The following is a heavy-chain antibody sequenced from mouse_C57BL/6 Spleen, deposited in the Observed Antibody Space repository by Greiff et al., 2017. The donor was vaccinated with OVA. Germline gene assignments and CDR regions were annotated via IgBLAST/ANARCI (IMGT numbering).Heavy chain of an antibody. J-gene: IGHJ2*01. CDR3: ARWDDYDVEDY. CDR2: INPYNGGT. V-gene: IGHV1-19*01. CDR1: GYTFTDYY. Sequence: EVQLQQSGPVLVKPGASVKMSCKASGYTFTDYYMNWVKQSHGKSLEWIGVINPYNGGTSYNQKFKGKATLTVDKSSSTAYMELNSLTSEDSAVYYCARWDDYDVEDYWGQGTTLTVSS. D-gene: IGHD2-4*01.